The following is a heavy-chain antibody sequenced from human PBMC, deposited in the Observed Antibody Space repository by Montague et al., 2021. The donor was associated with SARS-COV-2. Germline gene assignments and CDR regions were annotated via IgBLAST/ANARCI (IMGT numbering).Heavy chain of an antibody. CDR2: INHSGST. V-gene: IGHV4-34*01. D-gene: IGHD1-1*01. Sequence: SETLSLTRAVYGGSFSGYYWSWIRQPPGKGLEWIGEINHSGSTXXXPSXXXRVTISADTSKNQFSLKLSSVTAADTAVYYCARGRGTALFRRVYFGMDVWGQGTTVTVSS. CDR3: ARGRGTALFRRVYFGMDV. J-gene: IGHJ6*02. CDR1: GGSFSGYY.